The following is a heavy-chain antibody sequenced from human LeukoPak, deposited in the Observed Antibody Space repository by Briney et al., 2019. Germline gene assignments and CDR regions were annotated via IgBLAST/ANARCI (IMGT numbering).Heavy chain of an antibody. CDR1: GFAVSARP. D-gene: IGHD3-16*01. CDR2: IYSGGST. J-gene: IGHJ4*02. CDR3: ARDRVLGCLDF. V-gene: IGHV3-66*01. Sequence: GGSLRLSCEASGFAVSARPMSWVRQAPGKGLEWVSVIYSGGSTYFADSVKGRFTIFRDNSKNTLYLQMTSLRAEDTAVYYCARDRVLGCLDFWGQGTLVAVSS.